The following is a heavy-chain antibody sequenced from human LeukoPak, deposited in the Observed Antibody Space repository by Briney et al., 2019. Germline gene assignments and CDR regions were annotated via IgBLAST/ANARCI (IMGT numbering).Heavy chain of an antibody. CDR1: GFTFSSYG. J-gene: IGHJ4*02. CDR3: AKDPYYYDSSGYLFDY. V-gene: IGHV3-30*02. CDR2: IRYDGSNK. D-gene: IGHD3-22*01. Sequence: GGSLRLSCAASGFTFSSYGMHWVRQAPGKGLEWVAFIRYDGSNKYYADSVKGRFTISRDNSKNTLYLQMNSLRAEDTAVYYCAKDPYYYDSSGYLFDYWGQGTLVTVSS.